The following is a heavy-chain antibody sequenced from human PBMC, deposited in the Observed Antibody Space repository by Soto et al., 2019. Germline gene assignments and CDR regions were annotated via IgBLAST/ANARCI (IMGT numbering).Heavy chain of an antibody. CDR3: ARGLQLCSGGSCYFDDAFDI. CDR2: IYSGGST. V-gene: IGHV3-53*02. D-gene: IGHD2-15*01. CDR1: GFTVSSNY. Sequence: EVQLVETGGGLIQPGGSLRLSCAASGFTVSSNYMSWVRQAPGKGLEWVSVIYSGGSTYYADSVKGRFTISRDNAKNKLCLRRNSLSAEDTAVYYCARGLQLCSGGSCYFDDAFDIWGQGTMVTVSS. J-gene: IGHJ3*02.